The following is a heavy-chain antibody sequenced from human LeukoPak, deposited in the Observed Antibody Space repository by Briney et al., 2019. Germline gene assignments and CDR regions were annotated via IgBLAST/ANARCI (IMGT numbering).Heavy chain of an antibody. V-gene: IGHV7-4-1*02. CDR3: ARDRWRYYYGSGSYPTQEY. J-gene: IGHJ4*02. CDR2: NNTNTGNP. D-gene: IGHD3-10*01. CDR1: GYTFTSYA. Sequence: ASVKASCKASGYTFTSYAMNWVRQAPGQGLEWMGWNNTNTGNPAYAQGFTGRFVFSLDTSVSTAYLQISSLKAEDTAVYYCARDRWRYYYGSGSYPTQEYWGQGTLVTVSS.